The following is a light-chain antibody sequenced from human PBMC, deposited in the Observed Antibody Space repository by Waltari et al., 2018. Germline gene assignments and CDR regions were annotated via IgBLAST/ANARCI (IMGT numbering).Light chain of an antibody. Sequence: QAALTQPASVSGSPGQSITISCTGTSSDVGGYNYVSWYQQHPGKAPKLMIYDVSQRPSGVSNRFSGSKSGYPASLTIAGLQAEDEADYSCSSYTSSSTWVFGGGTKLTVL. V-gene: IGLV2-14*01. CDR3: SSYTSSSTWV. CDR2: DVS. CDR1: SSDVGGYNY. J-gene: IGLJ3*02.